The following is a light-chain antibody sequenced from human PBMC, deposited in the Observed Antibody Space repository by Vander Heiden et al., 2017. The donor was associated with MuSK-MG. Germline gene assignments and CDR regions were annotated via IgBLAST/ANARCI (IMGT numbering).Light chain of an antibody. CDR1: QSIGSSY. CDR3: QQYDSSPIT. V-gene: IGKV3-20*01. CDR2: DAS. Sequence: EIVLTQSPGTLSLSPGERATLSCRASQSIGSSYLAWYQQKPGQAPRLLIYDASSGATGTPDRFSGRGSGTDFTLTISRLEPEDFAVYYCQQYDSSPITFGQGTRLEIK. J-gene: IGKJ5*01.